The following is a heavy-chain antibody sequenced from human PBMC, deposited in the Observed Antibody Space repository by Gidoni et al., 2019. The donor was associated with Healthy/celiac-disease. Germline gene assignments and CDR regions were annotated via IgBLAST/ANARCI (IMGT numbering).Heavy chain of an antibody. CDR1: GFTFSSYG. Sequence: QVQLVESGGGVVQPGRSLRLSCAASGFTFSSYGMHWVRQAPGKGLEWVAVIWYDGSNKYYADSVKGRFTISRDNSKNTLYLQMNSLRAEDTAVYYCARGFDTGDWFDPWGQGTLVTVSS. CDR3: ARGFDTGDWFDP. CDR2: IWYDGSNK. J-gene: IGHJ5*02. V-gene: IGHV3-33*01. D-gene: IGHD3-9*01.